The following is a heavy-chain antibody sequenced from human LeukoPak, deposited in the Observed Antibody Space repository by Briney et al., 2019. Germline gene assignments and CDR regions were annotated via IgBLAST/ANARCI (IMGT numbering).Heavy chain of an antibody. CDR1: GFSFSAYA. D-gene: IGHD1-26*01. CDR2: ISGSAIST. V-gene: IGHV3-23*01. Sequence: PGGSLRLSCAASGFSFSAYAMSWVRQTPGKGLEWVSSISGSAISTYSVDSVKGRFTISRDNSKNTVYLQMNSLRAEDTAIYYCAKNFLPVEASAPYYFHYWGQGTLVTVSS. CDR3: AKNFLPVEASAPYYFHY. J-gene: IGHJ4*02.